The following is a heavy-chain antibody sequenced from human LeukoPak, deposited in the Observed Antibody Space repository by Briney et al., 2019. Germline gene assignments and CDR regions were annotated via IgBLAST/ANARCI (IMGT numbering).Heavy chain of an antibody. Sequence: SVTVSCTASAYTFTFYYMHWVRQAPGPGHEWMGLTSANSGGTDYAQKFQGSVTMTRDTSISTAYVELSSLTSDDTAVYYCAIQPWGSGNNWYFDLWGRGTLVTVSS. V-gene: IGHV1-2*02. CDR3: AIQPWGSGNNWYFDL. CDR1: AYTFTFYY. CDR2: TSANSGGT. D-gene: IGHD7-27*01. J-gene: IGHJ2*01.